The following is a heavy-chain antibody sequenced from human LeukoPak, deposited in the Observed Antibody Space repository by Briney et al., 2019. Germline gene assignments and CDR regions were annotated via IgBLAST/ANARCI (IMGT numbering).Heavy chain of an antibody. V-gene: IGHV3-66*02. CDR2: IYSGGST. J-gene: IGHJ4*02. CDR3: ARMMYGVIAEYYFDY. Sequence: GGSLRLSCAASGFTVSSNYMSWVGQAPGKGLEWVSVIYSGGSTYYADSVKGRFTISRDNSKNTLYLQMNSLRAEDTAVYYCARMMYGVIAEYYFDYWGQGTLVTVSS. D-gene: IGHD3-16*02. CDR1: GFTVSSNY.